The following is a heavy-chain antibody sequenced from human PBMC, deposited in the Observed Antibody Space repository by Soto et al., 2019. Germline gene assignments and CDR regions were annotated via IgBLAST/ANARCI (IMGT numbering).Heavy chain of an antibody. CDR1: GGSISSGDYY. D-gene: IGHD3-3*01. CDR2: IYYSGST. Sequence: PSETLSLTCTVSGGSISSGDYYWSWIRQPPGKGLEWIGYIYYSGSTYYNPSLKSRVTISVDTSKNQFSLKLSSVTAADTAVYYCARGPGDDFWSGYPYYYMDGWGKGTTVTVSS. CDR3: ARGPGDDFWSGYPYYYMDG. J-gene: IGHJ6*03. V-gene: IGHV4-30-4*01.